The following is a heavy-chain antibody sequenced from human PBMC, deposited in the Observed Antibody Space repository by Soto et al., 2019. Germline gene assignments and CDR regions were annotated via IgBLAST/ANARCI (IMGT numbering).Heavy chain of an antibody. CDR1: GFTFSSYA. CDR3: ACSEGMADFDY. Sequence: EVQLLESGGGLVQPGGSLRLSCAAFGFTFSSYAMSWVRQAPGTGLEWVSAISGSGGSTYYADSVKGRFTISRDNSKNTLYLQMNSLRAEDTAVYYCACSEGMADFDYWGQGTLVTVSS. D-gene: IGHD1-20*01. V-gene: IGHV3-23*01. CDR2: ISGSGGST. J-gene: IGHJ4*02.